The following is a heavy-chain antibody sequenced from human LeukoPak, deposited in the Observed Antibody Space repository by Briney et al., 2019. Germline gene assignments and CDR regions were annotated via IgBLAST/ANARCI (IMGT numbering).Heavy chain of an antibody. J-gene: IGHJ4*02. V-gene: IGHV4-59*01. Sequence: SETLSLTCTVSGGSISSYYWSWIWQPPGKGLEWIGYIYYSGSTNYNPSLKSRVTISVDTSKNQFSLKLSSVTAADTAVYYCARDDMVRGDLAFDYWGQGTLVTVSS. CDR1: GGSISSYY. CDR3: ARDDMVRGDLAFDY. D-gene: IGHD3-10*01. CDR2: IYYSGST.